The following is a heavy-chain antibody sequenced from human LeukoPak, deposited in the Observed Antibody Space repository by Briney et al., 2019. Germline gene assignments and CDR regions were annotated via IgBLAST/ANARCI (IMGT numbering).Heavy chain of an antibody. CDR2: ISSRISTI. D-gene: IGHD6-13*01. Sequence: GGSLRLSCAASGFTFSSYSMNWVRQAPGKGLEWVSYISSRISTIYYADSVKGRFTISRDNAKNSLYLQMNRLRAEDTAVYYCAREPSAGTFDYWGQGTLVTVSS. CDR3: AREPSAGTFDY. CDR1: GFTFSSYS. J-gene: IGHJ4*02. V-gene: IGHV3-48*01.